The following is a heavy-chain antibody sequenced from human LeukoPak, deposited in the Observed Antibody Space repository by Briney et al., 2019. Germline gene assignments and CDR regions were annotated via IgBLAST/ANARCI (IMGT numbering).Heavy chain of an antibody. Sequence: GASVKVSCKASGYTFTGYYMHWVRQAPGQGLEWMGWINPNSGGTNYAQKFQGRVTMTRDTSISTAYMELSRLRSDDTAVYYCARGYSSSWYLSGFDPWGQGTLVTVSS. CDR1: GYTFTGYY. V-gene: IGHV1-2*02. J-gene: IGHJ5*02. CDR2: INPNSGGT. D-gene: IGHD6-13*01. CDR3: ARGYSSSWYLSGFDP.